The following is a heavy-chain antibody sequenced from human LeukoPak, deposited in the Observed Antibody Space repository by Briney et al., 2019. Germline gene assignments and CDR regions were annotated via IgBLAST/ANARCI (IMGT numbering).Heavy chain of an antibody. J-gene: IGHJ4*02. D-gene: IGHD1-26*01. CDR3: ARRIVGVIDAFDY. Sequence: PSETLSLTRTVSGGSISSPISYWGWIRQPPGKGLEWIATVLHSGATFYSPSLEGRPTISIDTSTNQFSLKMTSMTAADTAVYYCARRIVGVIDAFDYWGQGALVTVSS. CDR1: GGSISSPISY. V-gene: IGHV4-39*01. CDR2: VLHSGAT.